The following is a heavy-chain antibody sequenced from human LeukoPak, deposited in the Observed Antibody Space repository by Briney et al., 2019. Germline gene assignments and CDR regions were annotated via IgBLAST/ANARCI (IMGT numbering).Heavy chain of an antibody. CDR1: GFTFSSYS. CDR2: ISSSSYI. V-gene: IGHV3-21*01. D-gene: IGHD2-15*01. J-gene: IGHJ6*02. CDR3: ARGGGGGYYGMDV. Sequence: GGSLRLSCAASGFTFSSYSMNWVRQAPGKGLEWVSSISSSSYIYYADSVKGRFTISRDNAKNSLYLQMNSLRAEDTAVYYCARGGGGGYYGMDVWGQGTTVTVSS.